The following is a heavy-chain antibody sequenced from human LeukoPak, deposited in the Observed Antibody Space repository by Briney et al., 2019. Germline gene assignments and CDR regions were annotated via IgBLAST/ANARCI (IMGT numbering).Heavy chain of an antibody. CDR2: INHSGST. V-gene: IGHV4-34*01. J-gene: IGHJ6*02. Sequence: PSETLSLTCAVYGGSFSGYYWSWIRQPPGRGLEWIGEINHSGSTNYNPSLKSRVTISVDTSKNQFSLKLSSVTAADTAVYYCARDYYDSSGYYPDGYYYGMDVWGQGTTVTVSS. CDR1: GGSFSGYY. D-gene: IGHD3-22*01. CDR3: ARDYYDSSGYYPDGYYYGMDV.